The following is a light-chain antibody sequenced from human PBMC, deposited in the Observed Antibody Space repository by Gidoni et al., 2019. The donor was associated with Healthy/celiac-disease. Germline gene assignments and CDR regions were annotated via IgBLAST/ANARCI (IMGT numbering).Light chain of an antibody. CDR3: VLYMGSGMSV. CDR2: STN. CDR1: SGSVSISHY. Sequence: QTVVTQEPSFSVSPGGTVTLTCGLKSGSVSISHYPSWYQQTPGQAPRMLIYSTNTRSSGVPDRFSGTILGNKAALAITGAQADDESHYYCVLYMGSGMSVFGGGTKLTVL. J-gene: IGLJ2*01. V-gene: IGLV8-61*01.